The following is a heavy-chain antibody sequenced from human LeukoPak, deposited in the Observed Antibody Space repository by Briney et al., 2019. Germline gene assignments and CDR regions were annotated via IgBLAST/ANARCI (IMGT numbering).Heavy chain of an antibody. CDR2: VFYIGST. Sequence: TSETLSLTCTVSGGSISGYYWTWLRQPPGKGLEWIGYVFYIGSTNYNPSLQSRVTISLETSKNQFSLRLTSVTAAGTAVYYCARQDSSVWLFGLWGQGTLVTVSS. CDR3: ARQDSSVWLFGL. V-gene: IGHV4-59*01. J-gene: IGHJ4*02. D-gene: IGHD6-19*01. CDR1: GGSISGYY.